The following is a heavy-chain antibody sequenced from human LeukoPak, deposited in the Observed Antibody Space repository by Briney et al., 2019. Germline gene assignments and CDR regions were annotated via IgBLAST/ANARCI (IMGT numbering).Heavy chain of an antibody. J-gene: IGHJ6*02. V-gene: IGHV3-9*01. CDR1: GFTLDDYA. CDR2: IRWNSSII. CDR3: AKDRVNYYDSSGYYGHYYYYGMDV. D-gene: IGHD3-22*01. Sequence: PGGSLRLSCGASGFTLDDYAMPGVRHARGGGGEGGAGIRWNSSIIKYGDSVKGRFTISRDNDKNSLYMQMNSMRAEDTALYYCAKDRVNYYDSSGYYGHYYYYGMDVWGQGTTATVSS.